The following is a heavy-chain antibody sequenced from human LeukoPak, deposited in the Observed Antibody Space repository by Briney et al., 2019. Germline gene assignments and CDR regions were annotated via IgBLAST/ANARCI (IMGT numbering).Heavy chain of an antibody. V-gene: IGHV5-51*01. D-gene: IGHD6-19*01. CDR1: GYSFTSYW. CDR2: IYPGDSDT. CDR3: ANSVAVAGTALDY. Sequence: GESLKISCKGSGYSFTSYWIGWVRQMPGKGLEWMGIIYPGDSDTRYSPSFQGQVTISADKSISTAYLQWSSLKASDTAMYYCANSVAVAGTALDYWGQGTLVTVSS. J-gene: IGHJ4*02.